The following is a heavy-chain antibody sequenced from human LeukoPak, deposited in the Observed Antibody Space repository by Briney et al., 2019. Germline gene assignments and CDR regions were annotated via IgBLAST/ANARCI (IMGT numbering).Heavy chain of an antibody. J-gene: IGHJ5*02. CDR2: MKSKTDGGTA. Sequence: GGSLRLSCAASGFTFSSAWMNWVRQTPGKGLEWVGRMKSKTDGGTADYAAPVKGRFTISRDNAKNSLYLQMISLRAEDTAVYYCARDNRRYYYDSSGSWFDPWGQGTLVTVSS. V-gene: IGHV3-15*07. CDR1: GFTFSSAW. CDR3: ARDNRRYYYDSSGSWFDP. D-gene: IGHD3-22*01.